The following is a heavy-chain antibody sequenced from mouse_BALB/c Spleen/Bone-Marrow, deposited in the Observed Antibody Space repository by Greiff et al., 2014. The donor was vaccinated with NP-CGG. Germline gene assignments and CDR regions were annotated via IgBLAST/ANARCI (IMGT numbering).Heavy chain of an antibody. V-gene: IGHV14-3*02. CDR2: IGPANGNT. CDR1: GFNIKDTY. CDR3: ARWLLPYGLDY. Sequence: VHVKQSGAELVKPGASVKLSCTASGFNIKDTYMHWVKQRPEQGLEWIGRIGPANGNTKYDPKFRGKATITADTSSNTAYLQLSSLTSEDTAVYYCARWLLPYGLDYWGQGTSVTVSS. J-gene: IGHJ4*01. D-gene: IGHD2-3*01.